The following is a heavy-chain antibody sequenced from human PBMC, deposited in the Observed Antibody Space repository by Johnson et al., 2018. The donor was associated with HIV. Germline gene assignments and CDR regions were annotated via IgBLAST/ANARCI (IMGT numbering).Heavy chain of an antibody. CDR3: AKANYYVYTLDI. CDR2: IRYDGSNK. D-gene: IGHD3-22*01. J-gene: IGHJ3*02. CDR1: GFTFSSYA. V-gene: IGHV3-30*02. Sequence: QVQLVESGGGVVQLGRFLRLPCAASGFTFSSYAMHWVCQAPGKGLVWVAFIRYDGSNKYYADSVNGRFTISRENPKNTRYLHMNSLRAKDTAVYYCAKANYYVYTLDIWGPGTMVTVSS.